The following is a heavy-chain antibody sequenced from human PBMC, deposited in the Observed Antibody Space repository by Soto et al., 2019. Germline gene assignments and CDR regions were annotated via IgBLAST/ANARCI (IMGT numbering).Heavy chain of an antibody. CDR1: GASVRSYY. Sequence: QVRLHESGPGLVKPSETLSLTCTVSGASVRSYYWSWFRQPVGKGLEWIGRIHSSGNLNYNPSLESRVTMSLDTSKKQFSLRLTSVTAADTAIYLCARDVGKNYWGQGIRVAVSS. D-gene: IGHD3-10*01. V-gene: IGHV4-4*07. J-gene: IGHJ4*02. CDR3: ARDVGKNY. CDR2: IHSSGNL.